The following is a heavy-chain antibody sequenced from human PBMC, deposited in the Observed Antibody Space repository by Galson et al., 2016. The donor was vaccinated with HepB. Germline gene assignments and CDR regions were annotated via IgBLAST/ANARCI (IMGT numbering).Heavy chain of an antibody. D-gene: IGHD3-3*02. CDR3: AAPFAVEHSFDN. CDR2: FYHRENYHGGSA. V-gene: IGHV4-39*01. Sequence: SETLSLTCTVSGTSISSNSYYWGWIRQPPGQGLEWIGSFYHRENYHGGSAFYNPSLQGRVTVFLDTSKRQFSLKLTSPTAADTALYFCAAPFAVEHSFDNWGQGILVTVSS. J-gene: IGHJ4*02. CDR1: GTSISSNSYY.